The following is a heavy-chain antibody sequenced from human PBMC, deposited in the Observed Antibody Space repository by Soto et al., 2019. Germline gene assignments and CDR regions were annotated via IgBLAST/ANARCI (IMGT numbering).Heavy chain of an antibody. J-gene: IGHJ4*02. D-gene: IGHD2-2*01. V-gene: IGHV3-15*07. Sequence: EVQVVESGGGLVKPGGSLRLSCVASGFGFTNSWMNWVRQAPGKGLEWVGRIKSKNDGGTTDYAAPVQGRFTISRDDSKTTIYLQMNSLKTEDTAVYYCTSAGQYCTSTTCKAYWGQGTPVTVSS. CDR3: TSAGQYCTSTTCKAY. CDR2: IKSKNDGGTT. CDR1: GFGFTNSW.